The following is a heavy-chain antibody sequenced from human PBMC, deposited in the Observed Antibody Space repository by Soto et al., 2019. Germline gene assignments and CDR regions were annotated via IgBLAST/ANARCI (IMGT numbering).Heavy chain of an antibody. D-gene: IGHD2-21*01. CDR3: ARDRPRLAFDG. V-gene: IGHV3-21*01. CDR1: GFTFSSYS. Sequence: EVQLVESGGGLVKPGGSLRLSCAASGFTFSSYSMNWVRQAPGKGLEWVSSISSSSSYIYYADSVKGRFTISRDNAKNSRYLQMNSMRAEDTAVYYSARDRPRLAFDGWCQGTMVTVSS. J-gene: IGHJ3*01. CDR2: ISSSSSYI.